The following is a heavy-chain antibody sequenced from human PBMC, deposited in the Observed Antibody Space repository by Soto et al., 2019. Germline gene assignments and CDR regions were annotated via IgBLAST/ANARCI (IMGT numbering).Heavy chain of an antibody. V-gene: IGHV4-30-2*01. D-gene: IGHD6-25*01. CDR3: ARGGYSSAVHFDY. Sequence: QLQLQESGSGLVKPSQTLSLTCAVSGGSISSGGYSWSWIRQPPGKGLEWIGYIYHSGSTYYNPSLKSRVTISVDRSKNQFSLKLSSVTAADTAVYYCARGGYSSAVHFDYWGQRTLVTVSS. J-gene: IGHJ4*02. CDR2: IYHSGST. CDR1: GGSISSGGYS.